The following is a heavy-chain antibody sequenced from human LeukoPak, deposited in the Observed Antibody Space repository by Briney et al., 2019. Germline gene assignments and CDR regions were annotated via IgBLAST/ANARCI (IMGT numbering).Heavy chain of an antibody. CDR3: ARGKPVTGTPDYYSYGMDV. Sequence: GGSLRLSCAASGFTFSSYAMSWVRQAPGKGLEWVSLMYSFGNTYYADSVKGRFTISRDNSKNTLYLQMNSLRAEDTALYYCARGKPVTGTPDYYSYGMDVWSQGTMVTVSS. D-gene: IGHD1-20*01. CDR1: GFTFSSYA. V-gene: IGHV3-53*01. J-gene: IGHJ6*02. CDR2: MYSFGNT.